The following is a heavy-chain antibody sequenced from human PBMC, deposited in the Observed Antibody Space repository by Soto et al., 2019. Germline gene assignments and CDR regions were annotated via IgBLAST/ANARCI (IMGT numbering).Heavy chain of an antibody. V-gene: IGHV3-48*03. J-gene: IGHJ4*02. CDR1: GFTFSSYE. CDR3: AKSPIGSGSYYPGY. D-gene: IGHD3-10*01. Sequence: GGSLRLSCAASGFTFSSYEMNWVRQAPGKGLEWVSYISSSGSTIYYADSVKGRFTISRDNAKNSLYLQMNSLRAEDTAVYYCAKSPIGSGSYYPGYWGQGTLVTVSS. CDR2: ISSSGSTI.